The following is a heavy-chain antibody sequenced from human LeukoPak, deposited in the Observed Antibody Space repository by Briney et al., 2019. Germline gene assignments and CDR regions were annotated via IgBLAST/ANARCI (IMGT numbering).Heavy chain of an antibody. CDR2: ISYDGSNK. Sequence: GGSLRLSCEASGFTFTSYGIHWVRQAPGKGLEWVAVISYDGSNKYYADSVKGRFAISRDNSKNTVYLQMNSLRAEDTAVYCCARNYASGTYDFGYWGQGALVTVSS. V-gene: IGHV3-30*19. D-gene: IGHD3-10*01. J-gene: IGHJ4*02. CDR1: GFTFTSYG. CDR3: ARNYASGTYDFGY.